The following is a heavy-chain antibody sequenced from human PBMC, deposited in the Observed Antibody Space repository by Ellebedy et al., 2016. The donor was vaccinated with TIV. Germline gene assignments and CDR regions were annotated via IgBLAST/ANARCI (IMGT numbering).Heavy chain of an antibody. CDR2: ITTYNGDT. V-gene: IGHV1-18*01. J-gene: IGHJ4*02. CDR3: ARRGVVRTGAYYYFDL. D-gene: IGHD2-8*02. Sequence: AASVKVSCKASGYTFTSYGITWLRQAPGQGLEWMGWITTYNGDTRYAEKFQDRITMTTDTSTSTAYMDLRSLGSDDAAVYYCARRGVVRTGAYYYFDLWGQGTLVTVSS. CDR1: GYTFTSYG.